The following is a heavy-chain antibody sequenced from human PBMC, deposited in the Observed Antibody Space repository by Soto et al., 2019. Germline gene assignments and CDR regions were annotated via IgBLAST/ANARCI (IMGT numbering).Heavy chain of an antibody. CDR3: ETTVVEEIGGGYFDY. V-gene: IGHV4-31*03. J-gene: IGHJ4*02. D-gene: IGHD2-15*01. Sequence: SETLSLTCTVSGGSISSGGYYWSWIRQHPGKGLEWIGYIYYSGSTYYNPSLKSRVTISVDTSKNQFSLKLSSVTAADTAVYYCETTVVEEIGGGYFDYWGQGTLVTVS. CDR2: IYYSGST. CDR1: GGSISSGGYY.